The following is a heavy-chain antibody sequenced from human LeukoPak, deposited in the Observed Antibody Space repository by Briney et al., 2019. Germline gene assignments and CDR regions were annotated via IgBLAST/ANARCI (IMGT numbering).Heavy chain of an antibody. CDR1: GFSFSSYW. V-gene: IGHV3-74*01. D-gene: IGHD2-2*01. Sequence: GGALRLSCAASGFSFSSYWMHWVCQGPGKGLGWVSRINSDGSRTSYADSVKGRFTISRDNAKNTMYLQMNSLRAEDTAVYYCARGYCSSTSCSLVDYWGQGTLVTVSS. CDR3: ARGYCSSTSCSLVDY. CDR2: INSDGSRT. J-gene: IGHJ4*02.